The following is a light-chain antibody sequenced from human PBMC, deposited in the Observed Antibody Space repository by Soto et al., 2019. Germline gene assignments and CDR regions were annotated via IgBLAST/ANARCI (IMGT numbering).Light chain of an antibody. CDR3: CSYAGGNTLI. V-gene: IGLV2-23*02. CDR2: EVN. Sequence: QSALTQPASVSGSPGQSITISCTGTNGDVGSYDLVSWYQQYPGKAPKLIFYEVNKRPSGVSNRFSGAKSGNTASLTISGLQTEDEADYDCCSYAGGNTLIFGGGTKLTVL. CDR1: NGDVGSYDL. J-gene: IGLJ2*01.